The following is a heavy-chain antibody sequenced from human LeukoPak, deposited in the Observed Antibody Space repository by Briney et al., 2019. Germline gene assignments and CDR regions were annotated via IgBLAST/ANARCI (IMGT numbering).Heavy chain of an antibody. Sequence: SVKVSCKASGGTFSSYAISRVRQAPGQGLEWMGGIIPIFGTANYAQKFQGRVTITADESTSTAYMELSSLRSEDTAVYYCATEDYYDSGSFDPWGQGTLVTVSS. CDR3: ATEDYYDSGSFDP. V-gene: IGHV1-69*13. CDR1: GGTFSSYA. D-gene: IGHD3-22*01. J-gene: IGHJ5*02. CDR2: IIPIFGTA.